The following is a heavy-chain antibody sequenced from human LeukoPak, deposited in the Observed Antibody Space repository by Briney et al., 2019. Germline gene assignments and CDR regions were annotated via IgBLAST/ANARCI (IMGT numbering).Heavy chain of an antibody. CDR3: AKVGNSGYVFFHFDY. D-gene: IGHD5-12*01. J-gene: IGHJ4*02. V-gene: IGHV3-23*01. CDR2: ISGSGGST. CDR1: GFTFHDAW. Sequence: GGSLRLSCAASGFTFHDAWMSWVRQAPGKGLEWVSAISGSGGSTYYADSVKGRFTISRDNSKNTLYLQMNSLRAEDTAVYYCAKVGNSGYVFFHFDYWGQGTLVTVSS.